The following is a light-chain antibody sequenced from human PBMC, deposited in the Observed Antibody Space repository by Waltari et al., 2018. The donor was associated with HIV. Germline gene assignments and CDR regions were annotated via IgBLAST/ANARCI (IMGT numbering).Light chain of an antibody. Sequence: QSALTQPASVSGSPGQSITISCTGTSSDVGGYHYVTWYQQFPGKAPKLMIADVSNRPSGVSDRLSGSKSGNTASLTISGLQAEDEADYYCSSYTTGSTLVVFGTGTKVIVL. J-gene: IGLJ1*01. CDR1: SSDVGGYHY. V-gene: IGLV2-14*01. CDR3: SSYTTGSTLVV. CDR2: DVS.